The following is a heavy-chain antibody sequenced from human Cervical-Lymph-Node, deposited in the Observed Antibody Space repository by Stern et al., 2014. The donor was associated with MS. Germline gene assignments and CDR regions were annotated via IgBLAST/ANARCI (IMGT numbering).Heavy chain of an antibody. CDR1: GFTFSSYA. CDR2: ISGRGFST. J-gene: IGHJ2*01. Sequence: EVQLEESGGGLVQPGGSLRLSCEASGFTFSSYAMSWVRQAPGKGLEWVSGISGRGFSTFSADSVKSRCTISRVHSKNTLYLQMNSLRAEDTAVYYCAKGMAAVGLPALYWYFDLWGRGTLVTVSS. CDR3: AKGMAAVGLPALYWYFDL. V-gene: IGHV3-23*04. D-gene: IGHD6-25*01.